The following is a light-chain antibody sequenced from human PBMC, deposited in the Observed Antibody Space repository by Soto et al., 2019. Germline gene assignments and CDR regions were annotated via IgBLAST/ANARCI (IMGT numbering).Light chain of an antibody. CDR3: QQYNSLFT. Sequence: EIVMTQSPATLSVVPGERATLSCRASQSVSSNLAWYQQKPGQAPRLLIYGASTRATGIPARFSGSGSGTEFTLTISSLQPDDFATYYCQQYNSLFTFGGGTKVDIK. J-gene: IGKJ4*01. CDR2: GAS. CDR1: QSVSSN. V-gene: IGKV3-15*01.